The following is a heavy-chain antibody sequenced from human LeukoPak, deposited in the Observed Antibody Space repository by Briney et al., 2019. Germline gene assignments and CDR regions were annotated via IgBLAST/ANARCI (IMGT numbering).Heavy chain of an antibody. Sequence: SVKVSCKASGGTFSSYAISWVRQAPGQGLEWMGGIIPIFGTANYAQEFQGRVTITADESTSTAYMELSSLRSEDTAVYYCATSRGCSSTSCYVRFDPWGQGTLVTVSS. V-gene: IGHV1-69*01. CDR1: GGTFSSYA. CDR3: ATSRGCSSTSCYVRFDP. CDR2: IIPIFGTA. D-gene: IGHD2-2*01. J-gene: IGHJ5*02.